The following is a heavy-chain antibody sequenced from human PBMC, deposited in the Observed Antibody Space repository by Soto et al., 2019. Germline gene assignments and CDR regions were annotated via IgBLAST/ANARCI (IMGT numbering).Heavy chain of an antibody. D-gene: IGHD2-21*02. J-gene: IGHJ4*02. Sequence: QVQLMQSGAEVKKPGASVKVSCKASGDTFTDYYIHWVRQAPGQGLEWMGTVNPSGGHTTYAQHFLGRVTMTRDTSTRTLYMELTSLISDDTAVYYCARGGHVVVVTAAFDYWGQGTLVTVSS. CDR3: ARGGHVVVVTAAFDY. V-gene: IGHV1-46*01. CDR2: VNPSGGHT. CDR1: GDTFTDYY.